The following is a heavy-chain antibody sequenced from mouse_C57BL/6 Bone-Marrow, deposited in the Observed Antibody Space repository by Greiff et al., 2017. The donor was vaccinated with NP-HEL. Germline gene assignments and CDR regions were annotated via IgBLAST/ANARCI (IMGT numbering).Heavy chain of an antibody. J-gene: IGHJ2*01. V-gene: IGHV1-4*01. CDR2: INPSSGYT. CDR1: GYTFTSYT. Sequence: VQLQQSGAELARPGASVKMSCKASGYTFTSYTMHWVKQRPGQGLEWIGYINPSSGYTKYNQKFKDKATLTADKSSSTAYMQLSSLTSEDSAVYYCAREDFRTRGYFDYWGQGTTLTVSS. CDR3: AREDFRTRGYFDY.